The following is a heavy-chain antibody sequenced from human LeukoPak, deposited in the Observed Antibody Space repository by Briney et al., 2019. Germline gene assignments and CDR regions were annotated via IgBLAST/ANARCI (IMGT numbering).Heavy chain of an antibody. Sequence: SETLSLPCAVYGGPFSGYYWSWIRQPPGKGLDWIGEINHSESTNYNPSLKSRVTISVDTSKNQFSLKLSSVTAAGTAVYYCVRGGYSYGHYYYYYYTDAWGKGTTVTASS. V-gene: IGHV4-34*01. CDR2: INHSEST. CDR3: VRGGYSYGHYYYYYYTDA. CDR1: GGPFSGYY. D-gene: IGHD5-18*01. J-gene: IGHJ6*03.